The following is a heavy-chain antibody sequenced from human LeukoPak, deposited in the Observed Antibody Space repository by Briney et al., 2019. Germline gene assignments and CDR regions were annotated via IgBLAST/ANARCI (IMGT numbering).Heavy chain of an antibody. CDR3: ASVPIFGVVHFDY. CDR2: ISTYNGNA. V-gene: IGHV1-18*01. Sequence: ASVKVSCKASGYSFTSYGFNWVRQAPGQGLEWMGWISTYNGNANFAQKFQGRVTMTTDTSTSTAYMELRSLRSDDTAVYYCASVPIFGVVHFDYWGQGTLVTVSS. D-gene: IGHD3-3*01. J-gene: IGHJ4*02. CDR1: GYSFTSYG.